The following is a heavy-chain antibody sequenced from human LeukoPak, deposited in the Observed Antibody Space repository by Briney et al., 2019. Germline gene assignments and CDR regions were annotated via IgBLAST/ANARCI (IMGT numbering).Heavy chain of an antibody. D-gene: IGHD3-22*01. J-gene: IGHJ6*02. CDR1: GGSISSYY. CDR2: IYYSGST. V-gene: IGHV4-59*08. CDR3: ARLYDSSGYYFRPPYYGMDV. Sequence: SETLSLTCTVSGGSISSYYWSWIRQPPGKGLEWIGYIYYSGSTNYNPSLKSRVTISVGTSKNQFSLKLSSVTAADTAVYYCARLYDSSGYYFRPPYYGMDVWGQGTTVTVSS.